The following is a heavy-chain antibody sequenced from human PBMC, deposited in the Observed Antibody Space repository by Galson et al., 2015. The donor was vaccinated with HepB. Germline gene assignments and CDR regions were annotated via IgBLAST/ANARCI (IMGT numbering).Heavy chain of an antibody. CDR2: IIPIFGTA. CDR3: AREGGGYCSSTSCFDP. V-gene: IGHV1-69*13. CDR1: GGTFSSYA. D-gene: IGHD2-2*01. J-gene: IGHJ5*02. Sequence: SVKVSCKASGGTFSSYAISWVRQAPGQGLEWMGGIIPIFGTANYAQKFQGRVTITADESTSTAYMELSSLRSEDTAVYYCAREGGGYCSSTSCFDPWGQGTLVTVSS.